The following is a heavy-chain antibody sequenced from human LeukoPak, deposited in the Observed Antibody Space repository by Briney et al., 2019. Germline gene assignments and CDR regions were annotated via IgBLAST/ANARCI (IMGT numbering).Heavy chain of an antibody. CDR3: ALYYYDSSGYGY. Sequence: ASVKVSCKASGYTFTSYVINWVRQAPGQGLEWMGWISAYNGNTNYAQKLQGRVTMTTDTSTSTAYMELRSLRSDDTAVYYCALYYYDSSGYGYWGQGTLVTVSS. V-gene: IGHV1-18*01. D-gene: IGHD3-22*01. CDR1: GYTFTSYV. CDR2: ISAYNGNT. J-gene: IGHJ4*02.